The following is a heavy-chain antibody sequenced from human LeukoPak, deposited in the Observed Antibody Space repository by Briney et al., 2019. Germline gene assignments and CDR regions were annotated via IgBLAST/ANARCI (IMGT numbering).Heavy chain of an antibody. V-gene: IGHV3-30*19. CDR3: ARALSIATAGTGDY. CDR1: GFTFSSYG. D-gene: IGHD6-13*01. Sequence: PGGSLRLSCAASGFTFSSYGMHWVRQAPGKGLEWVAVISYDGSNKYYADSVKGRFTISRDNSKNTLYLQMNSLRAEDTALYYCARALSIATAGTGDYWGQGTLVTVSS. J-gene: IGHJ4*02. CDR2: ISYDGSNK.